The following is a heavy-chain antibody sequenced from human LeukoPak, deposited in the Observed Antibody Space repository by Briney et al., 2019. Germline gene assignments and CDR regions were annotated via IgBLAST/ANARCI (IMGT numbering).Heavy chain of an antibody. V-gene: IGHV4-39*07. CDR2: IYYSGST. D-gene: IGHD1-26*01. Sequence: SETLSLTCTVSGGSISSSSYYWGWIRQPPGKGLEWIGSIYYSGSTYYNPSLKSRVTISVDTSKNQFSLKLSSVTAADTAVYYCARDSEWARDAFDIWGQGTMVTVSS. CDR3: ARDSEWARDAFDI. J-gene: IGHJ3*02. CDR1: GGSISSSSYY.